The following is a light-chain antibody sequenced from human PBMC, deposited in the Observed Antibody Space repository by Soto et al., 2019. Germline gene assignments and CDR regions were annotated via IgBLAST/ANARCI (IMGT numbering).Light chain of an antibody. J-gene: IGKJ1*01. V-gene: IGKV3-20*01. CDR1: QSLSSGF. CDR2: AAS. Sequence: EIVLTQSPGTLSLSPGESGTLSCRASQSLSSGFLAWYQQRPGQAPRLLIYAASSRATGIPDRFSGTGSGTYLTLTVSRMEPEDFAVYYCQQFASLPRTFGQVTKVEIK. CDR3: QQFASLPRT.